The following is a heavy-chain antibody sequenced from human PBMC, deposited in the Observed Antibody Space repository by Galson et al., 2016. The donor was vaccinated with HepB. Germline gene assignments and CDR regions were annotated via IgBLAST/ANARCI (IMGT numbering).Heavy chain of an antibody. J-gene: IGHJ4*02. D-gene: IGHD1-1*01. CDR3: ARGNERFFAY. CDR2: IYYGAP. V-gene: IGHV4-59*08. Sequence: SETLSLTCTVSGGSFTSYYWSWIRQPPGKGLEWIGYIYYGAPNYNPSLKSRLTISVDTSKRQFSLKLNSVTAADTAVYFCARGNERFFAYWGQGTLVAVSS. CDR1: GGSFTSYY.